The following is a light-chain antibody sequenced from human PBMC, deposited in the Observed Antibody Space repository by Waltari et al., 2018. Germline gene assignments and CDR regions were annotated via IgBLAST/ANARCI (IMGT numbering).Light chain of an antibody. Sequence: QSALTQPASVSGSPGQSITISCTGTSTDVWSYHLASWYQQHREKAPKLIIYEGTKRPSGVSDRFSASKSGSTASLTISGLQADDEADYYCCSYAGASAPVLFGGGTRLTVL. CDR2: EGT. J-gene: IGLJ2*01. CDR3: CSYAGASAPVL. V-gene: IGLV2-23*01. CDR1: STDVWSYHL.